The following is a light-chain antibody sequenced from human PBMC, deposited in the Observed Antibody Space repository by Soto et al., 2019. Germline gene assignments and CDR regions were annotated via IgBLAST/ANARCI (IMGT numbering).Light chain of an antibody. CDR3: QQYHNWPLGLT. J-gene: IGKJ4*01. CDR2: WAS. V-gene: IGKV4-1*01. CDR1: QSVLYSSNNKNY. Sequence: DIVMTQSPDSLAVSLGERATINCKSSQSVLYSSNNKNYLAWYQQKPGQPPKLLIYWASTRESGVPDRFSGSGSGTDFTLTISSLQAEDVAVYYCQQYHNWPLGLTFGGGTRVEIK.